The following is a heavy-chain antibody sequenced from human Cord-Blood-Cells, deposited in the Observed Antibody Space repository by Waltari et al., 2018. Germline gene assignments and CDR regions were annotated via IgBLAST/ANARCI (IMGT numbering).Heavy chain of an antibody. CDR1: GFTLSSHW. J-gene: IGHJ4*02. CDR3: AREGIAVALDY. CDR2: IKQDGSEK. V-gene: IGHV3-7*01. Sequence: EVQLVESGGGLVQPGGSRRLSCSAPGFTLSSHWMSWARQAPGKGLEWEANIKQDGSEKYYVDSVKGRFTISRDNAKNSLYLQMNSLRAEDTAVYYCAREGIAVALDYWGQGTLVTVSS. D-gene: IGHD6-19*01.